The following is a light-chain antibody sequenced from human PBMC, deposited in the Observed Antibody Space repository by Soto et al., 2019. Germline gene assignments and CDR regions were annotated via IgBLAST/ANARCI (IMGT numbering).Light chain of an antibody. CDR3: QQSNNWPYT. CDR1: QRVSTN. J-gene: IGKJ2*01. CDR2: GAS. Sequence: EIVLTQSPGTLSVSPGERANLSCRASQRVSTNLAWFQQKPGQAPRRLIYGASTRATGIPARFSGSGSGKEFTLTINSLQSEDLAVYYCQQSNNWPYTFGQGTKLEV. V-gene: IGKV3-15*01.